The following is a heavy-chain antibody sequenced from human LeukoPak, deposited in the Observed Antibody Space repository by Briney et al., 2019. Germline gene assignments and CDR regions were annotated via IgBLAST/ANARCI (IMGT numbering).Heavy chain of an antibody. D-gene: IGHD3-10*01. J-gene: IGHJ4*02. CDR2: INSDGSST. V-gene: IGHV3-74*01. CDR3: ARDYGSGSYYVFDY. CDR1: GFTFSSYW. Sequence: PGGSLRLSCAASGFTFSSYWMHWVRQAPGKGLVGVSRINSDGSSTSYADSVKGRFTISRDNTKNTLYLQMNSLRAEDTAVYYCARDYGSGSYYVFDYWGQGTLVTVSS.